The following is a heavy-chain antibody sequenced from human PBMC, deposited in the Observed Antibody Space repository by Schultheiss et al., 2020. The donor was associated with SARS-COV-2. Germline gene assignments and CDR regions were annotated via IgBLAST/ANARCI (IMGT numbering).Heavy chain of an antibody. D-gene: IGHD3-16*01. CDR3: ARDFEEDWNPLGRGLPFDP. CDR1: GYTFTSYG. Sequence: ASVKVSCKASGYTFTSYGISWVRQAPGQGLEWMGWISAYNGNTNYAQKLQGRVTMTTDTSTSTAYMELRSLRSEDTAVYYCARDFEEDWNPLGRGLPFDPWGQGTLVTVSS. CDR2: ISAYNGNT. V-gene: IGHV1-18*01. J-gene: IGHJ5*02.